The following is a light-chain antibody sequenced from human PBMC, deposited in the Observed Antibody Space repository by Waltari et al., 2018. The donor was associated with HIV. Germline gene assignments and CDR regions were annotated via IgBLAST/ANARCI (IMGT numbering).Light chain of an antibody. CDR3: QQYYNTWT. V-gene: IGKV1-NL1*01. CDR1: QAISNS. CDR2: AAS. J-gene: IGKJ1*01. Sequence: DIQMTQSPSSLSASVGDRVTITCRASQAISNSLAWYQQKPGKAPNRLLYAASRLQSGVPSRFSGSGSGTDYTLTINSLQPEDFATYFCQQYYNTWTFGQGTKVEVK.